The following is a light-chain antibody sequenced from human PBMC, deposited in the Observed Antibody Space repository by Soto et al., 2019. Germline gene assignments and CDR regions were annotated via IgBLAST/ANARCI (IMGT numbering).Light chain of an antibody. Sequence: TVITQSHISVPVTPGEPASISCRSSQSLLHSNGYNYLDWYLQKPGQSPQLLIYLGSNRASGVPDRFSGSGSGTDFTLTICSLQAEDVAVYYCQHYYNSWTFGQGTKVDIK. CDR1: QSLLHSNGYNY. J-gene: IGKJ1*01. CDR3: QHYYNSWT. V-gene: IGKV2-28*01. CDR2: LGS.